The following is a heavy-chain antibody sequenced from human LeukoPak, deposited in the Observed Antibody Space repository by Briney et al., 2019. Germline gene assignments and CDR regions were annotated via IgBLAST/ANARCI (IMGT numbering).Heavy chain of an antibody. CDR2: ISGSGGST. J-gene: IGHJ4*02. CDR3: AKLPTGSYPYYFDF. CDR1: GFTFSSYA. V-gene: IGHV3-23*01. D-gene: IGHD1-26*01. Sequence: GGSLRLSCAASGFTFSSYAMSWVRQAPGKGLEWVSAISGSGGSTYYADSVKGRFTISRDDSKNTVYLQMNTLRAEDTAEYYCAKLPTGSYPYYFDFWGQGTLVTVSS.